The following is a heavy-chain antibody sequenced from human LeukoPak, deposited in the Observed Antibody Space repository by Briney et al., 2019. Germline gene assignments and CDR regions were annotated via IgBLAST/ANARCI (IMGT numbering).Heavy chain of an antibody. Sequence: PSETLSLTCTVSGGSFSSSFWSWVRQPPGKGLEWIGYIYYSGSTNYNPSLKSRVTISVDTSKNQFSLKLSSVTAADTAVYYCARAGYSNGWIRFDPWGQGTLVTVSS. V-gene: IGHV4-59*01. CDR1: GGSFSSSF. CDR2: IYYSGST. J-gene: IGHJ5*02. CDR3: ARAGYSNGWIRFDP. D-gene: IGHD6-19*01.